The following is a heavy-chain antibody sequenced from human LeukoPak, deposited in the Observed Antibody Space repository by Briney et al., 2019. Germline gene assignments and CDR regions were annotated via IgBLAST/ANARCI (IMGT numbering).Heavy chain of an antibody. CDR3: ARGWFDR. J-gene: IGHJ5*02. Sequence: TGGSLRLPCAASGFTFSSYEMNWVRQAPGKGLEWVSYISSRNSAIYYADSVRGRFTISRDDAKNSLYLQMNSLRAEDTAVYYCARGWFDRWGQGTLVTVSS. CDR2: ISSRNSAI. CDR1: GFTFSSYE. V-gene: IGHV3-48*03.